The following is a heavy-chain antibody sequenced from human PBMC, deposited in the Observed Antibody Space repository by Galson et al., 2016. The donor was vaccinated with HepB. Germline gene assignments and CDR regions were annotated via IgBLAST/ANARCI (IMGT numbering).Heavy chain of an antibody. CDR3: ARDGVTTVTTANYYFAY. V-gene: IGHV3-11*04. D-gene: IGHD4-17*01. CDR2: ISPSGGTI. Sequence: SLRLSCAASGFTFSDYYMSWIRQAPGKGLEWLSYISPSGGTISYADSVKGRFTISRDNAKNSLFLQMSSLRAEDTAVYYCARDGVTTVTTANYYFAYWGQGTLVTVSS. J-gene: IGHJ4*02. CDR1: GFTFSDYY.